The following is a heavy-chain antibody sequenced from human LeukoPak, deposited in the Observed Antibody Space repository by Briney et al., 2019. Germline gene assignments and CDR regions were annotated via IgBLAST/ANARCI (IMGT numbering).Heavy chain of an antibody. Sequence: PGRSLRLSCAASGFTFSSYGVHWVRQAPGKGLEWVAVIWYDGSNKYYADSVEGRFTISRDNSKNTLYLQMNSLRAEDTAVYYCAKLYYYGSGRVPLSDYWGQGTLVTVSS. D-gene: IGHD3-10*01. J-gene: IGHJ4*02. CDR3: AKLYYYGSGRVPLSDY. V-gene: IGHV3-33*06. CDR1: GFTFSSYG. CDR2: IWYDGSNK.